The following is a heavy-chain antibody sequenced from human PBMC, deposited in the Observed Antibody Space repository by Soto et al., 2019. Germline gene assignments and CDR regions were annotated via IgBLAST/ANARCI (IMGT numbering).Heavy chain of an antibody. CDR3: ARDAYYDTSGALGP. CDR2: IYYSGST. CDR1: GGSISSGGYY. V-gene: IGHV4-31*03. Sequence: QVQLQESGPGLVKPSQTLSLTGTVSGGSISSGGYYWSWIRQHPGKGLEWIGNIYYSGSTYYNPSLKGRVLISVDTSKNQFSLKLRSVTAADTAVYYCARDAYYDTSGALGPWGQGTLVTVSS. D-gene: IGHD3-22*01. J-gene: IGHJ5*02.